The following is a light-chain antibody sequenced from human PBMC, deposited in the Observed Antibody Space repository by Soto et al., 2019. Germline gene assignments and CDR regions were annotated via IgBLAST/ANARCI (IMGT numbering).Light chain of an antibody. V-gene: IGKV3-20*01. CDR2: GAS. CDR3: QQYGSSPLT. Sequence: EVGLTQSPGTLSLSPGERATLSCRASQSVSSTYLAWYQQKPGQAPRLLIYGASSGAAGIPDRFSGSGSGTDFTLTISRLEPEDFAVYYCQQYGSSPLTFGGGTKVDIK. CDR1: QSVSSTY. J-gene: IGKJ4*01.